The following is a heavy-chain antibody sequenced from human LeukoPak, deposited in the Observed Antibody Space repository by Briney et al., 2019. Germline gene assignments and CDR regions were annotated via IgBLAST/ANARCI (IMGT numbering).Heavy chain of an antibody. J-gene: IGHJ4*02. CDR1: GFTFTSSA. CDR3: ARRYYYDSSGYWIPDY. Sequence: SVKVSCKASGFTFTSSAMQWVRQARGQRLEWIGWIVVGSGNTNYAQKFQERVTITRDMSSSTAYMELSSLRSEDTAVYYCARRYYYDSSGYWIPDYWGEGTLVTVSS. V-gene: IGHV1-58*02. CDR2: IVVGSGNT. D-gene: IGHD3-22*01.